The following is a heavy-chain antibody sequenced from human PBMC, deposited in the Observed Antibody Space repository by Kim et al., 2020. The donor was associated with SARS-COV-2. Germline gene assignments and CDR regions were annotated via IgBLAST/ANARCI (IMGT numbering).Heavy chain of an antibody. CDR1: GYTFTSYD. D-gene: IGHD3-22*01. J-gene: IGHJ6*02. CDR2: MNPNSGNT. V-gene: IGHV1-8*02. Sequence: ASVKVSCKASGYTFTSYDINWVRQATGQGLEWMGWMNPNSGNTGYAQKFQGRVTMTRNTSISTAYMELSSLRSEDTAVYYCARGKAGNIVVVIMAYYYYGMDVWGQGTTVTVSS. CDR3: ARGKAGNIVVVIMAYYYYGMDV.